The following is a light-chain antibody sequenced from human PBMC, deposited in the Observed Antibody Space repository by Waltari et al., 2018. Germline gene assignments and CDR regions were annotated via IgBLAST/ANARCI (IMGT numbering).Light chain of an antibody. J-gene: IGKJ1*01. Sequence: DIVMTQSPDSLAVSLGERATINCKSSQSVLYNSNNKNYLAWYQQKPGLPPKLLIYWASTRESGVPDRFSGGGSGTDFTLTISSLLAEDVAVYYCQQYYRTPLTFGQGTRVEIK. CDR1: QSVLYNSNNKNY. CDR2: WAS. CDR3: QQYYRTPLT. V-gene: IGKV4-1*01.